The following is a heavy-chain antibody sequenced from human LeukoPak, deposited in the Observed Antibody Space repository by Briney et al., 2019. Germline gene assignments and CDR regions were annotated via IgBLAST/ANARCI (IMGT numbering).Heavy chain of an antibody. Sequence: PGGSLRLSCAASGFTFSSYSMNWVRQAPGKGLEWVSSISSSSSYIYYADSVKGRFTISRDNAKNSLYLQMNSLRAEDTALYYCAKDSGYYYDSSTEFEYWGQGTLVTVSS. CDR1: GFTFSSYS. D-gene: IGHD3-22*01. J-gene: IGHJ4*02. CDR3: AKDSGYYYDSSTEFEY. V-gene: IGHV3-21*04. CDR2: ISSSSSYI.